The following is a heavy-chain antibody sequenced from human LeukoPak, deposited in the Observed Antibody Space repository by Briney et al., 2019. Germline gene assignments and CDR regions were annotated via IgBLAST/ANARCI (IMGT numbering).Heavy chain of an antibody. CDR2: IGGDGVSR. CDR3: AKRVGGTPDN. CDR1: GVTFKTYA. D-gene: IGHD1-26*01. Sequence: GGTLRLSCAVSGVTFKTYAMMWGRQAPGKGLEWVSAIGGDGVSRDYSDSVKGRFTISRDNSKNTLYLQMNRLRVEDTALYFCAKRVGGTPDNWGLGTLVTVSS. V-gene: IGHV3-23*01. J-gene: IGHJ4*02.